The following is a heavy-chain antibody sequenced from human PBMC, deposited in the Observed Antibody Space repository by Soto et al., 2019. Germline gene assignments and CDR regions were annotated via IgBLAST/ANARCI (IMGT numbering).Heavy chain of an antibody. J-gene: IGHJ1*01. CDR3: ASQVRTVVTPSYFQH. Sequence: PSETLSLTCTVSGGSISSGGYYWSWIRQHPGKGLEWIGYIYYSGSTYYNPSLKSRVIISVDTSKNQFSLKLSSVTAADTAVYYCASQVRTVVTPSYFQHWGQGTLVTVSS. D-gene: IGHD2-21*02. V-gene: IGHV4-31*03. CDR2: IYYSGST. CDR1: GGSISSGGYY.